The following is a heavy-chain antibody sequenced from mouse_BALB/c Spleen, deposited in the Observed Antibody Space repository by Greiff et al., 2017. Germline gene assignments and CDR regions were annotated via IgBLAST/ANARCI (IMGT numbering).Heavy chain of an antibody. CDR3: TRDRDYGFAY. J-gene: IGHJ3*01. V-gene: IGHV5-6-4*01. Sequence: EVQGVESGGGLVKPGGSLKLSCAASGFTFSSYTMSWVRQTPEKRLEWVATISSGGSYTYYPDSVKGRFTISRDNAKNTLYLQMSSLKSEDTAMYYCTRDRDYGFAYWGQGTLVTVSA. CDR2: ISSGGSYT. CDR1: GFTFSSYT. D-gene: IGHD2-4*01.